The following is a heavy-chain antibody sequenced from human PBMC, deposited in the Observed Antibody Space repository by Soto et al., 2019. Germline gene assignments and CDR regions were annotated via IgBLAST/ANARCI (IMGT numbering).Heavy chain of an antibody. J-gene: IGHJ6*02. D-gene: IGHD3-9*01. CDR2: ISSSSSDI. V-gene: IGHV3-21*01. CDR1: GFTFSSYS. CDR3: AFLPYYDILTGYYTHLSDYGMDV. Sequence: EVQLVESGGGLVKPGGSLRLSCAASGFTFSSYSMNWVRQAPGKGLEWVSSISSSSSDIYYADSVKGSNTISRDNAKNSLYLKMNTLRARDTAVYYWAFLPYYDILTGYYTHLSDYGMDVWGQGTTVTVSS.